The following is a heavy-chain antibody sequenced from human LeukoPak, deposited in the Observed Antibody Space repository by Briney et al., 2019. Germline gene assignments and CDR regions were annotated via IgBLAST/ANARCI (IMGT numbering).Heavy chain of an antibody. D-gene: IGHD3-22*01. CDR1: GGSISSSSYY. J-gene: IGHJ4*02. V-gene: IGHV4-39*01. CDR3: ARLYYDSSGYYQIRYFDY. CDR2: IYYSGST. Sequence: SETLSLTCTVSGGSISSSSYYWGWIRQPPGKGLEWIGSIYYSGSTYYNPSLKSRVTISVDTSKNQFSLNLSSVTAADTAVYYCARLYYDSSGYYQIRYFDYWGQGTLVTVSS.